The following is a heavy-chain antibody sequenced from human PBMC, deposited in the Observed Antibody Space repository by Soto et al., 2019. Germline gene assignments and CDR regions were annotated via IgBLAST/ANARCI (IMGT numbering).Heavy chain of an antibody. J-gene: IGHJ6*03. CDR1: GFTFSSYS. V-gene: IGHV3-48*01. CDR3: ARDSLGYCSSTSCYFYYYYYMDV. Sequence: GGSLRLSCAASGFTFSSYSMNWVRQAPGKGLEWVSYISSSSSTIYYADSVKGRFTISRDNAKNSLYLQMNSLRAEDTAVYYCARDSLGYCSSTSCYFYYYYYMDVWGKGTTVTLSS. D-gene: IGHD2-2*01. CDR2: ISSSSSTI.